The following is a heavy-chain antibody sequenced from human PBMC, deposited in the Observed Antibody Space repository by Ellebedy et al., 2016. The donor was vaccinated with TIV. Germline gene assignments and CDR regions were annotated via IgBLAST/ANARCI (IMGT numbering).Heavy chain of an antibody. CDR3: ARSPKDHFYYGMDV. CDR2: IIGSGGNT. V-gene: IGHV3-23*01. Sequence: GESLKISCATSGFSFSNYAMNWVRQAPGKGLEWVTGIIGSGGNTKYVDSVKGRFTISRDNSRNTLFLQMNSLRGEDTAVYYCARSPKDHFYYGMDVWGQGTTVTVSS. J-gene: IGHJ6*02. CDR1: GFSFSNYA.